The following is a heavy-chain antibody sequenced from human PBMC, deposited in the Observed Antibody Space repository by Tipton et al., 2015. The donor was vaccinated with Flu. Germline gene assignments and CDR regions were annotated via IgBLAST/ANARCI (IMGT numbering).Heavy chain of an antibody. V-gene: IGHV3-33*01. CDR1: GFTFSGYG. Sequence: SGFTFSGYGMHWVRQAPGKGLEWVAVIWFDGSRKYYAASVQGRFTISRDNSKNTVYLQMDSLTTADTALYFCGRDSDASNGPVDYWGQGTLVTVSS. CDR3: GRDSDASNGPVDY. D-gene: IGHD1-14*01. CDR2: IWFDGSRK. J-gene: IGHJ4*02.